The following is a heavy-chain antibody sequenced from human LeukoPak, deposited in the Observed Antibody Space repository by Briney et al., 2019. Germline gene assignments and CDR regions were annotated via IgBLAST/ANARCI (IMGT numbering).Heavy chain of an antibody. CDR3: ARHWPTSHGSGASQAPFDY. CDR1: GGSISNYF. V-gene: IGHV4-4*08. Sequence: SETLSLTCTVSGGSISNYFWSWIRQPPGRGLEWIGHIYTSGTTNYNPSLKSRVTISVDTSKNQFSLKLSSVTAADTAVYYCARHWPTSHGSGASQAPFDYWGQGTLVTVSS. D-gene: IGHD3-10*01. J-gene: IGHJ4*02. CDR2: IYTSGTT.